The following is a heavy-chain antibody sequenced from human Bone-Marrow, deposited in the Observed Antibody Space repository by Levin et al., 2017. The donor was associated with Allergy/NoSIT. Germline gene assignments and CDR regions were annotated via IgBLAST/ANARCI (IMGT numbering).Heavy chain of an antibody. Sequence: VASVKVSCKASGGTFSNYGISWVRQAPGHGLEWMGVIIPTHGTGNYAQKFQGRVTISADEGTTTAYMELRRLRSEDTAVYYCARGGGDYYESDGMRGWLDPWGQGTLVFVSS. CDR1: GGTFSNYG. V-gene: IGHV1-69*13. CDR3: ARGGGDYYESDGMRGWLDP. D-gene: IGHD3-22*01. CDR2: IIPTHGTG. J-gene: IGHJ5*02.